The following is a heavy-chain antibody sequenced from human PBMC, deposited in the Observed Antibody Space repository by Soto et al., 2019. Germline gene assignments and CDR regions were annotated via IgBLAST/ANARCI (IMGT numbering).Heavy chain of an antibody. J-gene: IGHJ3*02. CDR2: ISYSGST. CDR1: GGSISSSTYY. Sequence: PSETLSLTCTVSGGSISSSTYYWGWIRQPPGKGLEWIGSISYSGSTYYNPPLKSRVTVSVDTSKNQFSLKLSSVTAADTAVYYCARHFRAFDIWGQGTMVT. CDR3: ARHFRAFDI. V-gene: IGHV4-39*01.